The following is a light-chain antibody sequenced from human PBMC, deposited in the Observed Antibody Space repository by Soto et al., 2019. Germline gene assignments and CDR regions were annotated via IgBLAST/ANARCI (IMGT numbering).Light chain of an antibody. CDR1: QSVSSY. J-gene: IGKJ4*01. V-gene: IGKV3-11*01. Sequence: EIVLTQSPATLSLSPGERATLSCRASQSVSSYLAWYQQKPGQAPRLLIYDASNWAAGIPARFSGSGSGTDFTLTISSLAPEDFAVYYCRQRSNWPLTFGGGTKVEIK. CDR2: DAS. CDR3: RQRSNWPLT.